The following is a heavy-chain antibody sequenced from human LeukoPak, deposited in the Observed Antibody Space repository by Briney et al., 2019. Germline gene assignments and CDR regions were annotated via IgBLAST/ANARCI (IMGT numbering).Heavy chain of an antibody. J-gene: IGHJ4*02. V-gene: IGHV5-51*01. CDR3: ANSPPDGDYVN. CDR1: GYSFTNFW. CDR2: IYPGDSDT. Sequence: GESLKISCKGSGYSFTNFWIGWVRQMPGKGLEWMGIIYPGDSDTRYSPSFQGQVTISADKSISTAYLQWSSLRASDTAMYYCANSPPDGDYVNWGQGTLVTVSS. D-gene: IGHD4-17*01.